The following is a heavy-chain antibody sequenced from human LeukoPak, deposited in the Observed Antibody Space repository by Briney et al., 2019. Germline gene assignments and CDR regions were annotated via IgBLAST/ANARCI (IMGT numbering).Heavy chain of an antibody. V-gene: IGHV3-23*01. Sequence: GGSLRLSCAASGFTFSSYAMSWVRQAPGKGLEWVSAISGSGGSTYYADSMKGRFTISRDNSKNTLYLQMNSLRAEDTAVYYCAKDDLGVKLSPNYWGQGTLVTVSS. J-gene: IGHJ4*02. CDR1: GFTFSSYA. CDR3: AKDDLGVKLSPNY. CDR2: ISGSGGST. D-gene: IGHD1-7*01.